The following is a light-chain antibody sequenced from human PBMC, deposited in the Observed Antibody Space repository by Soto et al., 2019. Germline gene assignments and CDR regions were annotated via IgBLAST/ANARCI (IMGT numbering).Light chain of an antibody. J-gene: IGKJ1*01. Sequence: EIVLTQSPGTLSLSPGERATLSCRASQSVSSSYLAWYQQKPGQAPRHLIYGAYSRATGLPDRFSGSGSGTDFHLTISRLDPEDFAVYYCQQYGGTFGQGTKGEIK. CDR1: QSVSSSY. CDR2: GAY. CDR3: QQYGGT. V-gene: IGKV3-20*01.